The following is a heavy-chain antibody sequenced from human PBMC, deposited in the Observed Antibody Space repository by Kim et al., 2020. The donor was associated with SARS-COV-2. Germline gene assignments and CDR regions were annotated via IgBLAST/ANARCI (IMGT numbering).Heavy chain of an antibody. V-gene: IGHV1-3*01. J-gene: IGHJ6*02. CDR2: INAGNGNT. CDR1: GYTFTSYA. D-gene: IGHD4-17*01. CDR3: ARDLNLPGDYGEWWGYYYYYGMDV. Sequence: ASVKVSCKASGYTFTSYAMHWVRQAPGQRLEWMGWINAGNGNTKYSQKFQGRVTITRDTSASTAYMELSSLRSEDTAVYYCARDLNLPGDYGEWWGYYYYYGMDVWGQGTTVTVSS.